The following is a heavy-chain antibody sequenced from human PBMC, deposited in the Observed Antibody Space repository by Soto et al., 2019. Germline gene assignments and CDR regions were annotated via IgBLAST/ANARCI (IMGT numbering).Heavy chain of an antibody. J-gene: IGHJ3*02. CDR3: AQSPRLTEAFDI. V-gene: IGHV5-51*01. CDR2: IYPGDSDT. Sequence: PGESLKISCKFSGYSFTSYWIGWVRQMPGKGLEWMGIIYPGDSDTRYSPSFQGHVTISADKSFTTAYLQWSSLKASDTAMYYCAQSPRLTEAFDIWGQGRMVTVSS. CDR1: GYSFTSYW.